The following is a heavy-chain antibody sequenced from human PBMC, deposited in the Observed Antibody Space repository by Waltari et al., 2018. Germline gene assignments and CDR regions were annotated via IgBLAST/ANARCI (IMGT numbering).Heavy chain of an antibody. CDR3: ASVGDGSGRPYYYYGMDV. Sequence: QVQLLESGPGLVKPSETLSLTCTVSGGSISRYYWSWIRQPPGKGLEWIGYIYYSGSTNYNPSLKSRVTISVDTSKNQFSLKLSSVTAADTAVYYCASVGDGSGRPYYYYGMDVWGQGTTVTVSS. CDR1: GGSISRYY. V-gene: IGHV4-59*01. CDR2: IYYSGST. D-gene: IGHD3-10*01. J-gene: IGHJ6*02.